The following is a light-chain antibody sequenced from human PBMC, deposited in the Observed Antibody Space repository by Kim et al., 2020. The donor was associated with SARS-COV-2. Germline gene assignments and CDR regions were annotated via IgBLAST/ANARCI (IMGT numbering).Light chain of an antibody. V-gene: IGKV1-5*01. CDR1: QTISSW. CDR2: DAS. Sequence: AAIGDRITITCRASQTISSWLAWYQQKPGKAPKFLIYDASNLETGVPSRFSASGSGTDFTLTIDSLQADDLATYYCHEYSDFPWTFGQGTKVDI. J-gene: IGKJ1*01. CDR3: HEYSDFPWT.